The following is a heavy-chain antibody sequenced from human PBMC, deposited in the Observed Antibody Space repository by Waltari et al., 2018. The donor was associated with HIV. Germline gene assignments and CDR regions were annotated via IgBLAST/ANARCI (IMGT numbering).Heavy chain of an antibody. CDR2: MSWKSGSI. CDR1: GFTFDDYA. Sequence: EVQLVESGGGLVQPGRSLRLSCAASGFTFDDYAMHWVRQPPGKGLEWVSGMSWKSGSIDYADSVKGRFTISRDNTKNSLYLQMNSVRADDTALYYCAKDRGPFIAVAGTWGQGTLVTVSS. V-gene: IGHV3-9*01. CDR3: AKDRGPFIAVAGT. D-gene: IGHD6-19*01. J-gene: IGHJ5*02.